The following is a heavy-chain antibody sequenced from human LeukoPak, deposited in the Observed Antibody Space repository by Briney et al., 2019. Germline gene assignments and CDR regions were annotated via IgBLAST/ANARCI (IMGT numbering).Heavy chain of an antibody. J-gene: IGHJ6*03. D-gene: IGHD1-26*01. V-gene: IGHV4-34*01. CDR1: GGSFSGYY. Sequence: SETLSLTCAVYGGSFSGYYWSWIRQPPGKGLEWIGEINHSGSTNYNPSLKSRVTISVDTSKNQFSLKLSSVTAADTAVYYCAREPRRVGPPVGRYYYYMDVWGKGTTVTVSS. CDR3: AREPRRVGPPVGRYYYYMDV. CDR2: INHSGST.